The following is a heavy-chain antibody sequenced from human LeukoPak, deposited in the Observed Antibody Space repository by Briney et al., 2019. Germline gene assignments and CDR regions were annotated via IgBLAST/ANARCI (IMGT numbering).Heavy chain of an antibody. CDR2: IITIFGTA. CDR1: GGTFTSYA. Sequence: SSVKVSCKASGGTFTSYAISWVRHAPGQGLEWMGGIITIFGTANYAQKFQGRVTITTDESTSTAYMELSSLRSEDTAVYYCARDFCSSTSCYLDYWGQGTLVTVSS. CDR3: ARDFCSSTSCYLDY. J-gene: IGHJ4*02. D-gene: IGHD2-2*01. V-gene: IGHV1-69*05.